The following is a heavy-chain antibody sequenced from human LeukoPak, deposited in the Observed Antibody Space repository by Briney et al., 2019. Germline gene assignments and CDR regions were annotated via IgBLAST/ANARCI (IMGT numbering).Heavy chain of an antibody. J-gene: IGHJ5*02. CDR2: IYYSGRT. Sequence: SETLSLTCAVSGGSISSSSYYWGWIRQPPGKGLEWIGSIYYSGRTYYNPSLRSRVTISVDTSKNQFSLKLSSVTAADTAVYYCARHRRDYDILTGYYTPSWFDPWGQGTLVTVSS. D-gene: IGHD3-9*01. V-gene: IGHV4-39*01. CDR1: GGSISSSSYY. CDR3: ARHRRDYDILTGYYTPSWFDP.